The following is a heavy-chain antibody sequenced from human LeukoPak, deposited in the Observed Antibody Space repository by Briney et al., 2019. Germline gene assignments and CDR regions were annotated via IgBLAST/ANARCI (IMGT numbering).Heavy chain of an antibody. CDR1: GFTFSSYG. D-gene: IGHD2-21*02. CDR3: ARDRAPYCGGDCSDAFDI. V-gene: IGHV3-33*01. Sequence: GGSLRLSCAASGFTFSSYGMHWVRQAPGKGLEWVAVIWYDGSNKYYADSVKGRFTISRDNSKNTLYLQMNSLRAEDTAVYYCARDRAPYCGGDCSDAFDIWGQGTMVTVSS. J-gene: IGHJ3*02. CDR2: IWYDGSNK.